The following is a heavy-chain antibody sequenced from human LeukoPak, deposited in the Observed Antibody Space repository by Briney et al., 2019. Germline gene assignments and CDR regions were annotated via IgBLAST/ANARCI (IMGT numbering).Heavy chain of an antibody. V-gene: IGHV3-23*01. Sequence: GGSLRLSCAASGFTFSSHAMSWVRQAPGKGLEWVSTISGSGDSTNYADSVKGRFTISRDNSKNTLYLQMSSLRADDTAVYYCARDRYSSGWADAFDIWGQGTMVTVSS. CDR3: ARDRYSSGWADAFDI. CDR1: GFTFSSHA. CDR2: ISGSGDST. D-gene: IGHD6-19*01. J-gene: IGHJ3*02.